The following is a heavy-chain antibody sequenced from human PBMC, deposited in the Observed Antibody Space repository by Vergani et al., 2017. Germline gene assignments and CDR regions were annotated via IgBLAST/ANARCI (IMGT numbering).Heavy chain of an antibody. V-gene: IGHV3-48*03. Sequence: EVQLVESGGGLVQPGGSLRLSCAASGFTFSSYGMNWVRQAPGKGLEWVSYISRSGSTIYYADSVKGRFTISRDNAKNSLYLQMNSLRAEDTAVYYCAGGAVIYCSGDSCHDYYYYYGMDVWGQGTTVTVSS. CDR2: ISRSGSTI. J-gene: IGHJ6*02. CDR1: GFTFSSYG. D-gene: IGHD2-15*01. CDR3: AGGAVIYCSGDSCHDYYYYYGMDV.